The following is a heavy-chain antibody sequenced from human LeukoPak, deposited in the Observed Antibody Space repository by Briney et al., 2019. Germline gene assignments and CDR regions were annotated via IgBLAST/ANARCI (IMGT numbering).Heavy chain of an antibody. CDR1: GFTFSDFY. V-gene: IGHV3-11*04. D-gene: IGHD4-11*01. Sequence: GGSLRLSCTASGFTFSDFYMSWIRQAPGKGLEWVSYISSSGNAIYSADSVKGRFTISRDNAKNSLYLQMNSLRAEDTAVYYCARAPHYSNYGPYYYGMDVWGQGTTVTVSS. J-gene: IGHJ6*02. CDR3: ARAPHYSNYGPYYYGMDV. CDR2: ISSSGNAI.